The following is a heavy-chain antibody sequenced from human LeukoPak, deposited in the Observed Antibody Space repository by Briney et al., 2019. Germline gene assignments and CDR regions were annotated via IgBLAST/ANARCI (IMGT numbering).Heavy chain of an antibody. V-gene: IGHV4-34*01. CDR1: GGSFSDYF. J-gene: IGHJ6*02. Sequence: SETLSLTCAVYGGSFSDYFWSWIRQPPGKGLEWIGEVNHSGRTYYNPSLKSRVTISVDTSKSEFSLKLSSVTAADTAVYYCARDVVVVPVAIHYGMDVWGQGTTVTVSS. CDR2: VNHSGRT. CDR3: ARDVVVVPVAIHYGMDV. D-gene: IGHD2-2*01.